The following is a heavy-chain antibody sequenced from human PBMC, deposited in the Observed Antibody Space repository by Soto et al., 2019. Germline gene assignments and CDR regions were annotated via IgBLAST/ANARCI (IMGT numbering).Heavy chain of an antibody. CDR2: IKYSGTT. V-gene: IGHV4-39*02. J-gene: IGHJ4*02. CDR1: GGSISSSRCH. CDR3: ARDIGYYDSNGYYSYFDY. Sequence: SETLSLTCTVSGGSISSSRCHWGWIRQPPGKGLEWIASIKYSGTTFYNPSLKSRVTLSVDTSKNQFALKLSSVTAAETAVYYCARDIGYYDSNGYYSYFDYWGQGTLVTVSS. D-gene: IGHD3-22*01.